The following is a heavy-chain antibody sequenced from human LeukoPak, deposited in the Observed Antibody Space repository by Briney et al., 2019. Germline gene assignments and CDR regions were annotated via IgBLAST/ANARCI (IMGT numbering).Heavy chain of an antibody. CDR1: GFTFSTYW. V-gene: IGHV3-74*03. J-gene: IGHJ4*02. Sequence: PGGSLRLSCAASGFTFSTYWMHWVRQAPGKGLVWVSRLNTDGSYTTYADSVEGRFTISRDNAKNTLYLQMDSLRAEDTAVYYCAMDLTGYDDYWGQGTLVTVSS. CDR3: AMDLTGYDDY. CDR2: LNTDGSYT. D-gene: IGHD5-12*01.